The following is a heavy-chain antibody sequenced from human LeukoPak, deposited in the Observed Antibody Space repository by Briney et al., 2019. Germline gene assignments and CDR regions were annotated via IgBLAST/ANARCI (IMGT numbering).Heavy chain of an antibody. CDR2: ISSGSSTI. D-gene: IGHD3-10*01. J-gene: IGHJ5*02. V-gene: IGHV3-48*04. Sequence: GGSLRLSCAASGFTFSGYSMNWVRQAPGKGLEWVSYISSGSSTINYADSVKGRFTISRDNAKNSLSLQMNSLRVEDAAVYYCSKDLTSDFGGDLDPWGQGTLVTVSS. CDR1: GFTFSGYS. CDR3: SKDLTSDFGGDLDP.